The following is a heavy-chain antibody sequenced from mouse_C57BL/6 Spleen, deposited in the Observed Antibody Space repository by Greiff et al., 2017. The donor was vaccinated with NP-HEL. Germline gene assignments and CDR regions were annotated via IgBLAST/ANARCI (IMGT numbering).Heavy chain of an antibody. J-gene: IGHJ4*01. D-gene: IGHD2-4*01. CDR2: IYPRDGST. CDR1: GYTFTSYD. V-gene: IGHV1-85*01. CDR3: ARSEDYDYYYAMDY. Sequence: QVQLKQSGPELVKPGASVKLSCKASGYTFTSYDINWVKQRPGQGLEWIGWIYPRDGSTKYNEKFKGKATLTVDTSSSTAYMELHSLTSEDSAVYFCARSEDYDYYYAMDYWGQGTSVTVSS.